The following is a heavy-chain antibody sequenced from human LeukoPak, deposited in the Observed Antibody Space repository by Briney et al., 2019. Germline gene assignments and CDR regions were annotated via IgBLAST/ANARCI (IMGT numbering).Heavy chain of an antibody. Sequence: ASVKVSCKTSGYPFTTYEINWVRQAAGQGLEWMGWVHPNSGNTAYAQKFQGRVTMTRDTSITTAYMELSGLRSDDTAVYFCARGPRNDPWGQGTLVTVST. CDR3: ARGPRNDP. CDR1: GYPFTTYE. CDR2: VHPNSGNT. D-gene: IGHD1-14*01. V-gene: IGHV1-8*01. J-gene: IGHJ5*02.